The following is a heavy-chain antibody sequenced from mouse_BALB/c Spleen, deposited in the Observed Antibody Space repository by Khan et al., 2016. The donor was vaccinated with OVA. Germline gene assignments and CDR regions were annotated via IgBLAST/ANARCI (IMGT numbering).Heavy chain of an antibody. V-gene: IGHV2-9*02. CDR1: GFSLTSYG. J-gene: IGHJ2*01. CDR2: IWAGGST. Sequence: QMQLEESGPGLVAPSQSLSITCTVSGFSLTSYGVHWVRQPPGKGLEWLGVIWAGGSTNYNSALMSRLSISKDNSKSQVFLKMNSRQTDDTAMYYCARLEDIWGQGTTLTVSS. CDR3: ARLEDI. D-gene: IGHD1-3*01.